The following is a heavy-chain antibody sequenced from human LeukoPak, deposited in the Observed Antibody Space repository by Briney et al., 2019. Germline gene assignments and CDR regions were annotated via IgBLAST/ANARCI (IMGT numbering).Heavy chain of an antibody. D-gene: IGHD1-26*01. CDR1: GFSFNDFG. CDR3: VRKEVGTLRAMEV. Sequence: GGSLRLSGAASGFSFNDFGIQWVRQAPGEGLEWGAVIWPDRRNKYYAASVKGRFTISRDNSENTLYLQMSSLRSEDTGVYYCVRKEVGTLRAMEVWGQGTTVIVSS. J-gene: IGHJ6*02. V-gene: IGHV3-33*01. CDR2: IWPDRRNK.